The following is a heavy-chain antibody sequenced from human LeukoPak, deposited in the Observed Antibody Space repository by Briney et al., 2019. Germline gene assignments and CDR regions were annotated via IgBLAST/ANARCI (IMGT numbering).Heavy chain of an antibody. CDR2: MSNSGLT. Sequence: PSETLSLTCTVSGGSMNSYYWSWIRQPPGKGLEWIGYMSNSGLTNYNPSLKSRVTISVDTSKNQFSLKLRSVTAADTAVYYCATTGPFYGMDVWGQGTTVTVSS. CDR3: ATTGPFYGMDV. V-gene: IGHV4-4*09. J-gene: IGHJ6*02. CDR1: GGSMNSYY.